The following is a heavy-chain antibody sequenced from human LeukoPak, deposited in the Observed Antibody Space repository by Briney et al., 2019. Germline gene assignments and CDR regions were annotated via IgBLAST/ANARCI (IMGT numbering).Heavy chain of an antibody. CDR3: ARGRNIEMTTMSGGSDY. Sequence: GASVKVSCKASGYTFTDYYMHWVRQAPGQGLEWLGWLNPNSGDTNYAQKFQGRVSMTRDTSISTAYMDLSDLRSDDTAVHYCARGRNIEMTTMSGGSDYRGQGTLVTVSS. V-gene: IGHV1-2*02. CDR2: LNPNSGDT. CDR1: GYTFTDYY. J-gene: IGHJ4*02. D-gene: IGHD5-24*01.